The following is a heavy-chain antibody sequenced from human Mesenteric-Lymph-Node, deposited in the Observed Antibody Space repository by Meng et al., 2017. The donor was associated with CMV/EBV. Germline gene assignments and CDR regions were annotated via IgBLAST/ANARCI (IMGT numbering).Heavy chain of an antibody. CDR3: TRGDVTPEY. Sequence: KVSCKGSGYSFTSYWIGWVRQMPGKGLEWMGLIYPGQSQTRYSPSFEGQVTISADKSNRIAYLQWSSLKASDTAMYYCTRGDVTPEYWGQGTLVTVSS. D-gene: IGHD3-10*01. J-gene: IGHJ4*02. CDR2: IYPGQSQT. V-gene: IGHV5-51*01. CDR1: GYSFTSYW.